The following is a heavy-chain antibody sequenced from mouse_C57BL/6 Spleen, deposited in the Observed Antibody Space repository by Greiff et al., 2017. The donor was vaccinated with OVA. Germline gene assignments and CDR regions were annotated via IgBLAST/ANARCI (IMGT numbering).Heavy chain of an antibody. Sequence: EVQVVESGGGLVQPGGSLSLSCAASGFTFTDYYMSWVRQPPGKALEWLGFIRNKANGYTTEYSAYVKGRFTISRDNSQSILYLQMNALRAEDSATYYCARSLLYGSSPNWYFDVWGTGTTVTVSS. J-gene: IGHJ1*03. D-gene: IGHD1-1*01. CDR1: GFTFTDYY. CDR3: ARSLLYGSSPNWYFDV. CDR2: IRNKANGYTT. V-gene: IGHV7-3*01.